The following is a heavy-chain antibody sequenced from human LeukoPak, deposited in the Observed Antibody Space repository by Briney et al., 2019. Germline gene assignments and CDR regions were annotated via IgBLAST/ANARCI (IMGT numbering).Heavy chain of an antibody. CDR3: ATGSNGSYYYYYGMDV. Sequence: ASVKVSCKASGGTFSSYAISWVRQAPGQGLEWMGRIIPILGIANYAQKFQGRVTITADKSTSTAYMELSSLRSEDTAVYYCATGSNGSYYYYYGMDVWGQGTTVTVSS. CDR2: IIPILGIA. CDR1: GGTFSSYA. J-gene: IGHJ6*02. V-gene: IGHV1-69*04. D-gene: IGHD1-26*01.